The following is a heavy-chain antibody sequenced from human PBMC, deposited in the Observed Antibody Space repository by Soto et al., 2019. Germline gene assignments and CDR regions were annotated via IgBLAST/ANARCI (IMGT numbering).Heavy chain of an antibody. Sequence: ASVKVSCKASGDTFSSYAISWVRQAPGKGLEWMGKIIPTFGRTNYAQKFQGRLTISADDSTSTAYMELSSLLSEDTAVYYCARDPLSSFAMDVWGQGTTVTVSS. J-gene: IGHJ6*02. V-gene: IGHV1-69*13. CDR2: IIPTFGRT. CDR3: ARDPLSSFAMDV. D-gene: IGHD3-10*02. CDR1: GDTFSSYA.